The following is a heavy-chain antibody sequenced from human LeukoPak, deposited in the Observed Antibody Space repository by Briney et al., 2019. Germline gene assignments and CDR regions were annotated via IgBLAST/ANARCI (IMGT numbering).Heavy chain of an antibody. V-gene: IGHV3-9*01. J-gene: IGHJ4*02. CDR1: GFTFDDYA. Sequence: GGSLRLSCAASGFTFDDYAMHWVRQAPGKGLEWVSGISWNSGSIGYADSVKGRFTISRDNAKNSLYLQMNSLRAEDTAVYYCAGSYGSGSYPDYWGQGTLVTVSS. D-gene: IGHD3-10*01. CDR3: AGSYGSGSYPDY. CDR2: ISWNSGSI.